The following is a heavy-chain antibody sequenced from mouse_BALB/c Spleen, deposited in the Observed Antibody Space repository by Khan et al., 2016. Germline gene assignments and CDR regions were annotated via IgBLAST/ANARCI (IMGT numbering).Heavy chain of an antibody. CDR3: ARDLYGYDAWFAY. J-gene: IGHJ3*01. D-gene: IGHD2-2*01. Sequence: VQLKQSGPDLVKPGASVKISCKASGYSFTGYHMHWVKQSHGKSLEWIGRVNPNNGGTSYNQKFKGKAILTVDKSSSTAYMELRSLTSEDSAVYYCARDLYGYDAWFAYWGQGTLVTVSA. CDR1: GYSFTGYH. CDR2: VNPNNGGT. V-gene: IGHV1-18*01.